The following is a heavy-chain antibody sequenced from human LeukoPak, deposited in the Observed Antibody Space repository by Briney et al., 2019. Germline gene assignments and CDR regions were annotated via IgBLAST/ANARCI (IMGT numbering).Heavy chain of an antibody. CDR2: ISDSGGNT. CDR1: GFTFSSYG. Sequence: GGTLRLSCAASGFTFSSYGMSWVRQAPGKGLEWVSTISDSGGNTYYADSVKGRFTISRDNSKNTLYLQMNSLRAEDTAIYYCAKAPFRRNIIVRTSGRPYYFDYWGQGALVTVSS. CDR3: AKAPFRRNIIVRTSGRPYYFDY. V-gene: IGHV3-23*01. D-gene: IGHD2-15*01. J-gene: IGHJ4*02.